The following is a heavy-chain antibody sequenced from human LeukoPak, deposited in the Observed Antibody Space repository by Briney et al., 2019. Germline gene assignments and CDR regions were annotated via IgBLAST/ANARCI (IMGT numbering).Heavy chain of an antibody. V-gene: IGHV4-34*01. D-gene: IGHD2-8*01. CDR1: GGSFSGYY. Sequence: PSETLSLTCAVYGGSFSGYYWSWIRQPPGKGLEWIGEINHSGSTNYNPSLKSRVTISVDTSKNQFSLKLSSVTAADTAVYYCARHSRVYDNWGQGTLVTVSS. J-gene: IGHJ4*02. CDR2: INHSGST. CDR3: ARHSRVYDN.